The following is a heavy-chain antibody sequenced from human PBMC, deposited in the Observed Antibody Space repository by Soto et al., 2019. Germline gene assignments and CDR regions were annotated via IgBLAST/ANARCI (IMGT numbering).Heavy chain of an antibody. D-gene: IGHD3-22*01. CDR3: ARGLYYYDSGRGMDV. J-gene: IGHJ6*02. CDR2: ISYDGSNK. Sequence: QVQLVESGGGVVQPGRSLRLSCAASGFTFSSYAMHWVRQAPGKGLEWVAVISYDGSNKYYADSVKGRFTISRDNSKNTLYLQMNSLRAEDTAVYYCARGLYYYDSGRGMDVWGQGIKVIVS. V-gene: IGHV3-30-3*01. CDR1: GFTFSSYA.